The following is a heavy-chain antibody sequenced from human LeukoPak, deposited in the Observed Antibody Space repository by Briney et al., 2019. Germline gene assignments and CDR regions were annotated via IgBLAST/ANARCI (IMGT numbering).Heavy chain of an antibody. Sequence: VASVKVSCKASGYTFTGYYMHWVRQAPGQGLEWMGWINPNSGGTNYAQKFQGRVTMTRDTSISTAYMELSRLRSDDTAVYYFARDGCSSTSCYIGWYFDLWGRGTLVTVSS. D-gene: IGHD2-2*02. CDR1: GYTFTGYY. CDR3: ARDGCSSTSCYIGWYFDL. J-gene: IGHJ2*01. CDR2: INPNSGGT. V-gene: IGHV1-2*02.